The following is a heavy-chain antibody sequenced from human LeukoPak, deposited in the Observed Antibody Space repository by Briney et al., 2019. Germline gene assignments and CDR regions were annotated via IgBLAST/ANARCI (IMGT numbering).Heavy chain of an antibody. D-gene: IGHD6-19*01. Sequence: GGSPRLSCAASGFTFSKYWMLWVRQAPGKGLESVSRINTDGTVTTYADSVKGRFTVSRDNADNTMFLQMNSVRDEDTAVYYCATKQWLAPPPDSWGQGTPVTISS. CDR1: GFTFSKYW. J-gene: IGHJ4*02. V-gene: IGHV3-74*01. CDR3: ATKQWLAPPPDS. CDR2: INTDGTVT.